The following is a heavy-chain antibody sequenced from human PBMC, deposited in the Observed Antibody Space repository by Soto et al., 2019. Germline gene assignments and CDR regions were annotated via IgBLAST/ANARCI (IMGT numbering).Heavy chain of an antibody. V-gene: IGHV1-69*06. J-gene: IGHJ3*02. CDR2: IIPIFGTA. Sequence: GASVKVSCKASGGTFSSYAISWVRQAPGQGLEWMGGIIPIFGTANYAQKFQGRVTITADKSTSTAYMELSSLRSEDTAVYYCAREPPSLLWFGELPQGAFDIWGQGTMVT. CDR3: AREPPSLLWFGELPQGAFDI. D-gene: IGHD3-10*01. CDR1: GGTFSSYA.